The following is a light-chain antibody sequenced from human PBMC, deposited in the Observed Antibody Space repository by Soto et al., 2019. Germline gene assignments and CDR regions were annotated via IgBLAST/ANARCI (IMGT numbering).Light chain of an antibody. V-gene: IGLV2-23*02. CDR2: EVS. CDR1: SSDVESNDL. Sequence: QSVLSQPASLSGSPGQSITISCTGTSSDVESNDLVSWYQQHPGKAPKLMIYEVSKRPSGISNLFSGSKSGNTASLTISGLQAEDEGVYFCCSYVGRSDSYVFGAGTKVTVL. J-gene: IGLJ1*01. CDR3: CSYVGRSDSYV.